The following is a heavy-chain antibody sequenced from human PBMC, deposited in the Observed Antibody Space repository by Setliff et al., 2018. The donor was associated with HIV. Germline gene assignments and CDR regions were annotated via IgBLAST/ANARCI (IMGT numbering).Heavy chain of an antibody. D-gene: IGHD6-6*01. V-gene: IGHV4-34*01. J-gene: IGHJ4*02. CDR1: GGSFSDYY. CDR3: ARGLATSSRSSLVY. CDR2: INHSGST. Sequence: PSETLSLTCAVYGGSFSDYYWSWIRQPPGKGLEWIGEINHSGSTNYNPSLKSRVTISVDTSKNQFSLNLSSVTAADTAVYYCARGLATSSRSSLVYWGQGILVTVSS.